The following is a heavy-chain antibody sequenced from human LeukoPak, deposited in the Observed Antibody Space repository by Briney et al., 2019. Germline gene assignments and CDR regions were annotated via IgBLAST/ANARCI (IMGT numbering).Heavy chain of an antibody. J-gene: IGHJ4*02. V-gene: IGHV3-23*01. CDR3: AYYHVNEEPPTF. Sequence: GGTLRLSCAASGFTFSSYGMSWVRQAPGKGLEWVSVISGSGDSTHYADSVKGRFTISRDNAKNSLYLQMNSLRAEDTAVYYCAYYHVNEEPPTFWGQGTLVTVSS. CDR1: GFTFSSYG. D-gene: IGHD1-1*01. CDR2: ISGSGDST.